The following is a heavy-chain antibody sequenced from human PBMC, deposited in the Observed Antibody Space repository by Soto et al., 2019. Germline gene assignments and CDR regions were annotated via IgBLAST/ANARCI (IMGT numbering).Heavy chain of an antibody. CDR3: AKTPGQRGYYYYYMDV. CDR1: GFTFSSYA. Sequence: EVQLLESGGGLVQPGGSLRLSCAASGFTFSSYAMSWVRQAPGKGLEWVSGVSGSGGSTYYADSVKGRFTISRDNSKNTLYLQMNSLRAEDTAVYYCAKTPGQRGYYYYYMDVWGKGTTVTVSS. V-gene: IGHV3-23*01. D-gene: IGHD1-1*01. CDR2: VSGSGGST. J-gene: IGHJ6*03.